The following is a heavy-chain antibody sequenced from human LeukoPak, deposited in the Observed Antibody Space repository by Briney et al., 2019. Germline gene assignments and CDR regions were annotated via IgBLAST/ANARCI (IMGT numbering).Heavy chain of an antibody. CDR2: ISGDGGST. Sequence: GGSLRLSCAASGFTCDDYAMHWVRQAPGEGLEWVSLISGDGGSTYYAYSVKGRFTISRDNSKNSLYLHMNSLRTEDTALYYCAKDMKGPLHFGWKHDQWGQGTLVNVSS. D-gene: IGHD3-9*01. J-gene: IGHJ4*02. CDR3: AKDMKGPLHFGWKHDQ. CDR1: GFTCDDYA. V-gene: IGHV3-43*02.